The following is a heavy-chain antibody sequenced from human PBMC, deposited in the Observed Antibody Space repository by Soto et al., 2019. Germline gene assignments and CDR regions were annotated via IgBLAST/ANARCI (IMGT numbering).Heavy chain of an antibody. CDR2: IRSKGNNYAT. J-gene: IGHJ3*01. D-gene: IGHD4-4*01. CDR3: TGGETVTTYRDAFDV. Sequence: SLRLSCAASGFTFSDSAMHWVRQASGKGLEWVGRIRSKGNNYATAYAASVKGRFTISRDDSKNTAYLQMNSLRTEDTAVYYCTGGETVTTYRDAFDVWGQGTMVTVSS. V-gene: IGHV3-73*01. CDR1: GFTFSDSA.